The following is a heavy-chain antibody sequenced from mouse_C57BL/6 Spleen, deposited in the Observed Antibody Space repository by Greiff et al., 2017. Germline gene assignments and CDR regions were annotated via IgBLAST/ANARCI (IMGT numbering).Heavy chain of an antibody. CDR1: GYTFTSYW. CDR2: LDPSDSST. D-gene: IGHD1-1*01. Sequence: QVQLKQPGAELVRPGHSVKLSCKASGYTFTSYWMHWVKQRPGQGLEWIGVLDPSDSSTNYTQKFKGKATWTVDTSSSTAYMQLSSLTSDDSAVYYCARGYYGSSHWYFDVWGTGTTITVAS. V-gene: IGHV1-59*01. CDR3: ARGYYGSSHWYFDV. J-gene: IGHJ1*03.